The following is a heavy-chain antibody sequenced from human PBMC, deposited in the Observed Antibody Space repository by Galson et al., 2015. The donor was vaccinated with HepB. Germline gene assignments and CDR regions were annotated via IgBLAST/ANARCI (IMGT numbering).Heavy chain of an antibody. V-gene: IGHV3-30*18. CDR2: ISYDGSNK. Sequence: SLRLSCAASGFTFSSYGMHWVRQAPGKGLEWVAVISYDGSNKYYADSVKGRFTISRDNSKNTLYLQMNSLRAEDTAVYYCAKGYSGYPRYWGQGTLVTVSS. J-gene: IGHJ4*02. CDR1: GFTFSSYG. D-gene: IGHD5-12*01. CDR3: AKGYSGYPRY.